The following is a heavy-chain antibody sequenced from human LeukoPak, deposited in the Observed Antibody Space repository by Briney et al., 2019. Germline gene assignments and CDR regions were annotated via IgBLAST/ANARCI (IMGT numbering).Heavy chain of an antibody. CDR1: SGSIISSSYY. Sequence: SETLSLTCTVSSGSIISSSYYWGWIRQPPGKGLEYIASMYYTGSTYYNPSLKSRVTMSVDTSKNQFSLKLSSVTAADTAVYYCARGRRYYYGSGSYYNGDYWGQGTLVTVSS. J-gene: IGHJ4*02. CDR3: ARGRRYYYGSGSYYNGDY. D-gene: IGHD3-10*01. V-gene: IGHV4-39*01. CDR2: MYYTGST.